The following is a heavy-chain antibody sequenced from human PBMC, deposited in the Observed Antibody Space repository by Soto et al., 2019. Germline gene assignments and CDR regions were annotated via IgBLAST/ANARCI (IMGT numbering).Heavy chain of an antibody. D-gene: IGHD6-13*01. CDR2: ISVYYGYS. V-gene: IGHV1-18*01. CDR1: GYSFTNYG. J-gene: IGHJ5*02. CDR3: ARNSSTWSHL. Sequence: QVHLVQSAAEVKKPGASVKVSCKTSGYSFTNYGISWVRQAPGQGLQWMGWISVYYGYSNYAQKFQDRVTLTTDTSRSTAYMERTNRRYDATALYYCARNSSTWSHLWGQGTLVTVSS.